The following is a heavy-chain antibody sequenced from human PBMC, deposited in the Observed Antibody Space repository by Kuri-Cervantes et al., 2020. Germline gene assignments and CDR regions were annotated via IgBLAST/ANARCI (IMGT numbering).Heavy chain of an antibody. V-gene: IGHV1-2*02. D-gene: IGHD6-19*01. Sequence: ASVKVSCKASGYTFTGYYMHWVRQAPGQGLEWMGWINPNSGGTNYAQKLQGRVTMTTDTSTSTAYMDLRGLRSDDTAVYYCARSYGEQWLGKYNWFDPWGKGTLVTVSS. CDR1: GYTFTGYY. J-gene: IGHJ5*02. CDR3: ARSYGEQWLGKYNWFDP. CDR2: INPNSGGT.